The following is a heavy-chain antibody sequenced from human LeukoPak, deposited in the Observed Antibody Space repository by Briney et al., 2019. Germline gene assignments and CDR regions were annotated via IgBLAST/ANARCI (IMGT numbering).Heavy chain of an antibody. D-gene: IGHD6-19*01. CDR2: IWYDGSNK. CDR3: AREARIAVAGTLDY. Sequence: PGRSLRLSCAASGFTFSSYGMHWVRQAPGKGLEWVAVIWYDGSNKYYADSVKGRFTISRDNSKNTLYLQMNSLRAEDTAVYYCAREARIAVAGTLDYWAREPWSPSPQ. J-gene: IGHJ4*02. V-gene: IGHV3-33*01. CDR1: GFTFSSYG.